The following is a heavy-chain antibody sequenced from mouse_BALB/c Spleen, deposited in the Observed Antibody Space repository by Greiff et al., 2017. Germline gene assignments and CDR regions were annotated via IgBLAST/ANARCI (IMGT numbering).Heavy chain of an antibody. CDR2: ISYSGST. Sequence: EVKLMESGPGLVKPSQSLSLTCTVTGYSITSDYAWNWIRQFPGNKLEWMGYISYSGSTSYNPSLKSRISITRDTSKNQFFLQLNSVTTEDTATYYCARGEVRRLEAMDYWGQGTSVTVSS. CDR3: ARGEVRRLEAMDY. CDR1: GYSITSDYA. D-gene: IGHD2-14*01. V-gene: IGHV3-2*02. J-gene: IGHJ4*01.